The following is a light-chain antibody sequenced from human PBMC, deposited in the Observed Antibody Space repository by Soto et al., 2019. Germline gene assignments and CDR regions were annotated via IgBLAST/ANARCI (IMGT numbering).Light chain of an antibody. CDR2: AAS. CDR1: QAISDN. J-gene: IGKJ5*01. Sequence: DIQMTQSPSAMSASVGDRVTITCRASQAISDNLVWFQQKPGKVPKRLIYAASSLPSEVPSRFSGSGSGTEFTLTISSLQPEDCATYYCLQHKNYPITFGQGTRLEIK. CDR3: LQHKNYPIT. V-gene: IGKV1-17*03.